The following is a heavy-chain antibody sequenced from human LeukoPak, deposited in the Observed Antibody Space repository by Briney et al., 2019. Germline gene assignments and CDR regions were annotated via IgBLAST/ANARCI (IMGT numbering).Heavy chain of an antibody. CDR1: GFTFSNYA. Sequence: GGSLRLSCAASGFTFSNYAMHWVRQAPGKGLEWVADISYDGSNKYYADSVKGRFTISRDNSKNTLYLQMNTLRVEDTAVYYCTRDLMDYDVSTGLHHYYMDVWGQGTTVTVSS. J-gene: IGHJ6*02. CDR3: TRDLMDYDVSTGLHHYYMDV. D-gene: IGHD3-9*01. CDR2: ISYDGSNK. V-gene: IGHV3-30-3*01.